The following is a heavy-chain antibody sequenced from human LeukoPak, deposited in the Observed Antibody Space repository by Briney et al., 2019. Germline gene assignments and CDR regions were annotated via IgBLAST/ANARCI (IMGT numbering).Heavy chain of an antibody. D-gene: IGHD1-26*01. V-gene: IGHV4-38-2*02. CDR2: IYHSGST. CDR1: GYSISSGYY. CDR3: ARQHSGSYPQFSDY. Sequence: PSETLSLTCTVSGYSISSGYYWGWIRQPPGKGLEWIGSIYHSGSTYYNPSLKSRVTISVDTSKNQFSLKLSSVTAADTAVYYCARQHSGSYPQFSDYWGQGTLVTVSS. J-gene: IGHJ4*02.